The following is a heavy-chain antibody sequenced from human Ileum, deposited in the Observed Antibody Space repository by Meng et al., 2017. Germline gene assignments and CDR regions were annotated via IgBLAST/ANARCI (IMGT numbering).Heavy chain of an antibody. CDR2: IYHSGST. Sequence: SETLSLTCAVSGGSISSSNWWSWVRQPPGKGLEWIGEIYHSGSTNYNTSLKSRVTISVDKSKNQFSLKLSSVTAADKAVYYCARARDSSGWYLGHYFDYWGQGTLVTVSS. D-gene: IGHD6-19*01. CDR1: GGSISSSNW. V-gene: IGHV4-4*02. J-gene: IGHJ4*02. CDR3: ARARDSSGWYLGHYFDY.